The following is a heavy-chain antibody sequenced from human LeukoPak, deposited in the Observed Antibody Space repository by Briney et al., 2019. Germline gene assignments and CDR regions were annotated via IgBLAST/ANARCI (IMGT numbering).Heavy chain of an antibody. CDR1: GGSFSGYY. J-gene: IGHJ3*02. V-gene: IGHV4-59*10. CDR3: ARSYYYGSGTDAFDI. CDR2: IYTSGST. Sequence: SETLSLSCAAYGGSFSGYYWSWIRQPAGKGLEWIGRIYTSGSTNYNPSLKSRVTMSVDTSKNQFSLKLSSVTAADTAVYYCARSYYYGSGTDAFDIWGQGTMVTVSS. D-gene: IGHD3-10*01.